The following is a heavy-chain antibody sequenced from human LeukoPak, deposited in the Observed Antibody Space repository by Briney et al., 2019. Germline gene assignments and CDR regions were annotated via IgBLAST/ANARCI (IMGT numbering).Heavy chain of an antibody. CDR2: INQDGSEK. CDR3: GRAMDY. J-gene: IGHJ4*02. Sequence: GGSLRLSCAASQFTFSNYAMSWVRQAPGKGLEWVANINQDGSEKYYVDSVKGRFTISRDNAKNSLYLQMNSPRAEDTAVYYCGRAMDYWGQGTLVTVSS. CDR1: QFTFSNYA. V-gene: IGHV3-7*03.